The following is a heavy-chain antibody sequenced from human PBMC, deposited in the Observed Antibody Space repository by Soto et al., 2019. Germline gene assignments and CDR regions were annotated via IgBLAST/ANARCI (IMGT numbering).Heavy chain of an antibody. J-gene: IGHJ6*02. CDR3: ARDVIVVVPAAAVYYYYYGMDV. V-gene: IGHV1-69*13. CDR1: GYTFTSYG. Sequence: GASVKVSCKASGYTFTSYGISWVRQAPGQGLEWMGGIIPIFGTANYAQKFQGRVTITADESTSTAYMELSSLRSEDTAVYYCARDVIVVVPAAAVYYYYYGMDVWGQGTTVTVSS. D-gene: IGHD2-2*01. CDR2: IIPIFGTA.